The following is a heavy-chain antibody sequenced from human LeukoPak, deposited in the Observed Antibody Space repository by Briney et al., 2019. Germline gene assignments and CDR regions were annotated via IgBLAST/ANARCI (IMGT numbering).Heavy chain of an antibody. V-gene: IGHV3-30-3*01. Sequence: GGSLRLSCAASGFTFSSYAMHWVRQAPGKGLEWVAVISYDGSNKYYADSVKGRFTISRDNSKNTLYLQMTSLRAEDTAVYYCARATEDSSGWYFYFDYWGQGTLVTVSS. CDR1: GFTFSSYA. D-gene: IGHD6-19*01. CDR2: ISYDGSNK. J-gene: IGHJ4*02. CDR3: ARATEDSSGWYFYFDY.